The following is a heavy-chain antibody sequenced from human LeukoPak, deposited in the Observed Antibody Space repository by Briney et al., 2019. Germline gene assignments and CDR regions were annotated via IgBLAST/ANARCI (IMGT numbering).Heavy chain of an antibody. J-gene: IGHJ4*02. CDR1: GYTFTSYY. CDR2: INPSGGST. CDR3: ARGPLTMIVVVNYLDY. V-gene: IGHV1-46*01. Sequence: ASVKVSCKASGYTFTSYYMHWVRRAPGQGLEWMGIINPSGGSTSYAQKFQGRVTMTRDTSTSTVYMELSSLRSEDTAVYYCARGPLTMIVVVNYLDYWGQGTLVTVSS. D-gene: IGHD3-22*01.